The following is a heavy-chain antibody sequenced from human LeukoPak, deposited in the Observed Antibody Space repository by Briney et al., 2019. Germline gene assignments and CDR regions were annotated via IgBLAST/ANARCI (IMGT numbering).Heavy chain of an antibody. D-gene: IGHD3-3*01. CDR2: INHSGST. CDR3: ARGPPYYDLWSGYYSYFDY. CDR1: GGSFSGYY. Sequence: SETLSLTCAVYGGSFSGYYWSWIRQPPGKGLEWIGEINHSGSTNYNPSLKSRVTISVDTSKNQFSLKLSSVTAADTAVYYCARGPPYYDLWSGYYSYFDYWGQGTLVTVSS. J-gene: IGHJ4*02. V-gene: IGHV4-34*01.